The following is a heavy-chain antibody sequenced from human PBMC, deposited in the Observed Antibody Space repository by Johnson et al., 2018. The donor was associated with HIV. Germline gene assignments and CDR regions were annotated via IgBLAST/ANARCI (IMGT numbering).Heavy chain of an antibody. V-gene: IGHV3-30*02. CDR3: ARGGWFVVVVTGSDDAFDI. J-gene: IGHJ3*02. CDR1: GFTFNNYD. CDR2: IRYDGSYK. D-gene: IGHD3-22*01. Sequence: QVHLVESGGGVVQPGGSLRLSCAASGFTFNNYDMHWVRQAPGKGLEWVAFIRYDGSYKYYADSVKGRFNISRDNSKNTLYVQMNSLRGDDTAVYYCARGGWFVVVVTGSDDAFDIWGQGTMVTVSS.